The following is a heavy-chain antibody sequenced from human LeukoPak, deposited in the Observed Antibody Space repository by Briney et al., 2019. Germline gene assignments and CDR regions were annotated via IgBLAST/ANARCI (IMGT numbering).Heavy chain of an antibody. CDR2: ISYDGSNK. CDR1: GFTFSSYA. D-gene: IGHD2-21*02. Sequence: QSGGSLRLSCSASGFTFSSYAMHWVRQAPGKGLEWVAVISYDGSNKYYADSVKGRFTISRDNSKNTLYLQMNSLRAEDTAVYYCASHYCGGDCYSREDYRPPIGLWGQGTMVTVSS. J-gene: IGHJ3*01. V-gene: IGHV3-30*04. CDR3: ASHYCGGDCYSREDYRPPIGL.